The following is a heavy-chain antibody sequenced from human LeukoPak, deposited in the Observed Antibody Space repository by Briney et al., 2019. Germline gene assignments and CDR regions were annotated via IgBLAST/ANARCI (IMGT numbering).Heavy chain of an antibody. CDR2: IYSDNT. J-gene: IGHJ6*03. V-gene: IGHV3-53*01. CDR1: GFTVSSNS. D-gene: IGHD3-10*01. Sequence: GGSLRLSCTVSGFTVSSNSMSWVRQAPGKGLEWVSFIYSDNTHYSDSVKGRFTISRDNSKNTLYLQMNSLRAEDTAVYYCASESGYYYMDVWGKGTTVTVSS. CDR3: ASESGYYYMDV.